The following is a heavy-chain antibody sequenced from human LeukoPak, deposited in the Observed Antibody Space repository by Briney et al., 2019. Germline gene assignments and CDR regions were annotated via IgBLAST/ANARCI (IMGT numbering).Heavy chain of an antibody. V-gene: IGHV3-23*01. J-gene: IGHJ4*02. Sequence: AGGSLRLACAASGYTFSSYAMSWVRQAPGKGLEWVSSVGGSGGTTYYADSVKGRFTISRDNSKNTLYLQMNSLRVEDTAVYYCAKDMSYWGQGTLVTVSS. CDR3: AKDMSY. CDR2: VGGSGGTT. CDR1: GYTFSSYA.